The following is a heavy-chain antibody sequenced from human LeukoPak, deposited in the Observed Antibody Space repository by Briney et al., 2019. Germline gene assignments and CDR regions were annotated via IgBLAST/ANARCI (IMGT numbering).Heavy chain of an antibody. D-gene: IGHD2-15*01. CDR1: GFTFSSYA. Sequence: GGSLRLSCAASGFTFSSYAMHWVRQAPGKGLEWVAVISYDGSNKHYADSVKGRFTISRDNSKNTLYLQMNSLRAEDTAVYYCARAGYCSGGSCYRRTRYYGMDVWGQGTTVTVSS. CDR3: ARAGYCSGGSCYRRTRYYGMDV. J-gene: IGHJ6*02. CDR2: ISYDGSNK. V-gene: IGHV3-30-3*01.